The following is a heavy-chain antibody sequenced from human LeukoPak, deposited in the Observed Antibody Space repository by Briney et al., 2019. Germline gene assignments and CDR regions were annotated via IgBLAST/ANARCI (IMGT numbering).Heavy chain of an antibody. Sequence: GGSLRLSCAASGFTVSNNYMTWVRQAPGKGLECVSVIYSSGKTYYTDSVQGRFTVSRDNSKNTLYLQMNSLRAENTAVYYCARDPGRGGDYWGQGTLVTVSS. J-gene: IGHJ4*02. CDR2: IYSSGKT. V-gene: IGHV3-53*01. CDR1: GFTVSNNY. CDR3: ARDPGRGGDY.